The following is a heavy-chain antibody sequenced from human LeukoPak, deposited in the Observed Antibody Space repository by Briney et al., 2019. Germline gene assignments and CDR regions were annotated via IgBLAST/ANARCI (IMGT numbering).Heavy chain of an antibody. CDR2: IYYSGST. CDR1: GGSISSYY. D-gene: IGHD3-9*01. J-gene: IGHJ4*02. CDR3: ARHRLLTGYYILDY. V-gene: IGHV4-59*08. Sequence: SETLSLTCTVSGGSISSYYWSWIRHPPGKGLGWIGYIYYSGSTNYNPSLKSRVTISVDTSKNQFSLKLSSVTAADTAVYYCARHRLLTGYYILDYWGQGTLVTVSS.